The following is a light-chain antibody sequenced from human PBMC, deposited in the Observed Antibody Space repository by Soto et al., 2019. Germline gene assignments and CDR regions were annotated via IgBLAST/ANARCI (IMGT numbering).Light chain of an antibody. Sequence: SVLTQPPSASGSPGQSVAISCTGTSSDVGGYDYVSWYQQHPGKAPKLMIYDVSKRPSGVPDRFSGSKSGNTASLTVSGLQAEDEADYYCSSYAGTYIVFGTGTKLTVL. J-gene: IGLJ1*01. CDR3: SSYAGTYIV. V-gene: IGLV2-8*01. CDR1: SSDVGGYDY. CDR2: DVS.